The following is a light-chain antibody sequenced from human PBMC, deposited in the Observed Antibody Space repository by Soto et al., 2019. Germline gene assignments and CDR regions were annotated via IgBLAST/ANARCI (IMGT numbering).Light chain of an antibody. CDR3: SSSTSSSTLEGVV. V-gene: IGLV2-14*01. J-gene: IGLJ2*01. Sequence: QSALTQPASVSGSPGQSITISCTGTSSDVGGYNYVSWYQQHPGKAPKLMIYDVSNRPSGVSNRFSGSKSGNTASLTISGLQAEDEADYYCSSSTSSSTLEGVVFGGGTKVTVL. CDR1: SSDVGGYNY. CDR2: DVS.